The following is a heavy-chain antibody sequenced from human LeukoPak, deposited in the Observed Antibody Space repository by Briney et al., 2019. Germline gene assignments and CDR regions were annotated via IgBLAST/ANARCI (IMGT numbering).Heavy chain of an antibody. CDR2: ISWNSGSI. CDR3: AKDRGIAAAGTHYYYGMDV. CDR1: GFTFDDYA. J-gene: IGHJ6*02. Sequence: PGGSLRLSCEASGFTFDDYAMHWVRQAPGKGLEWVSGISWNSGSIGYADSVKGRFTISRDNAKNSLYLQMNSLRAEDTALYYCAKDRGIAAAGTHYYYGMDVWGQGTTVTVSS. D-gene: IGHD6-13*01. V-gene: IGHV3-9*01.